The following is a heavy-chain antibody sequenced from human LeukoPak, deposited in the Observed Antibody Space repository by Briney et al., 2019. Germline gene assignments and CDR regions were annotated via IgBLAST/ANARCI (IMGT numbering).Heavy chain of an antibody. V-gene: IGHV1-69*06. D-gene: IGHD1-7*01. CDR3: ARDGYNWNYGGYYYYYMDV. Sequence: GASVKVSCKASGYTFTSYDINWVRQAPGQGLEWMGGIIPIFGTANYAQKFQGRVTITADKSTSTAYMELSSLRSEDTAVYYCARDGYNWNYGGYYYYYMDVWGKGTTVTVSS. CDR2: IIPIFGTA. J-gene: IGHJ6*03. CDR1: GYTFTSYD.